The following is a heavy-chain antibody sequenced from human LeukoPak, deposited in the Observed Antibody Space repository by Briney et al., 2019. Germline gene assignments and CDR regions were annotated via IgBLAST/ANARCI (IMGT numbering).Heavy chain of an antibody. J-gene: IGHJ3*02. Sequence: ASVKVSCKASGYTFTSYGISWVRQAPGQGLEWMGWISAYNGNTDHAQNVQGRVTMTTDTSTSTAYMELRSLRSDDTAVYYCARVDRTATVPFDIWGQGTMVTVSS. V-gene: IGHV1-18*01. CDR2: ISAYNGNT. CDR3: ARVDRTATVPFDI. D-gene: IGHD4-17*01. CDR1: GYTFTSYG.